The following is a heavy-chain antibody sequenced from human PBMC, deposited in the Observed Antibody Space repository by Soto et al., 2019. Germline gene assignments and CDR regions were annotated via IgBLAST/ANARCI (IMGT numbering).Heavy chain of an antibody. CDR3: ARTRQVPLYYYGMDV. V-gene: IGHV1-3*01. CDR1: GYTFTSYA. Sequence: GAAVKVSCKASGYTFTSYAMHWVRQAPGQRLEWMGWINAGNGNTKYSQKFQGRVTITRDTSASTAYMELSSLRSEDTAVYYCARTRQVPLYYYGMDVWGQGTTVTVSS. CDR2: INAGNGNT. J-gene: IGHJ6*02.